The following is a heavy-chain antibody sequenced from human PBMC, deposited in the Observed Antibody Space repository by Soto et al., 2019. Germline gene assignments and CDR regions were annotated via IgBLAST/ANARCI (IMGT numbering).Heavy chain of an antibody. CDR2: IVVGSGNT. CDR1: GFTFTSSA. J-gene: IGHJ4*02. CDR3: AAVKGPITTYSSGWNFDY. V-gene: IGHV1-58*01. D-gene: IGHD6-19*01. Sequence: GASVKVSCKASGFTFTSSAVQWVRQARGQRXEWIGWIVVGSGNTNYAQKFQERVTITRDMSTSTAYMELSSLRSEDTAVYYCAAVKGPITTYSSGWNFDYWGQGSLVTVSS.